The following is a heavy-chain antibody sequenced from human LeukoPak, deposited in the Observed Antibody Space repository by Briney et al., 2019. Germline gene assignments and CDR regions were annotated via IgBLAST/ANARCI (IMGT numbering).Heavy chain of an antibody. J-gene: IGHJ4*02. Sequence: GASVTVSCTASGYTFTSYAMNWVRQAPGQGLEWMGWINTNTGNPTYAQGFTGRFVFSLDTSVSTAYLQISSLKAEDTAVYYCAVMATILDYWGQGTLVTVSS. CDR1: GYTFTSYA. D-gene: IGHD5-24*01. CDR3: AVMATILDY. V-gene: IGHV7-4-1*02. CDR2: INTNTGNP.